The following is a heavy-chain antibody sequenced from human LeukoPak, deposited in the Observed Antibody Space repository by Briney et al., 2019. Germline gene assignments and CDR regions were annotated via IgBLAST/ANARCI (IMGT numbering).Heavy chain of an antibody. Sequence: SETLSLTCTVSGDSLSSSYWSWVRQPAGKGLEWIGRIYTSGYTNYNPSLKGRVTMSVDTSKNQFSLKLTSITDADAAVYYCARLASETELERHDAFDIWGQGTMVTVSS. CDR3: ARLASETELERHDAFDI. J-gene: IGHJ3*02. CDR1: GDSLSSSY. CDR2: IYTSGYT. V-gene: IGHV4-4*07. D-gene: IGHD1-1*01.